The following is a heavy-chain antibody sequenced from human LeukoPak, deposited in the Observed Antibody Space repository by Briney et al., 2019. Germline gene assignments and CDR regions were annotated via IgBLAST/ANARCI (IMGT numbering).Heavy chain of an antibody. Sequence: GGSLRLSCAASGFTFSSYAMHWVRQAPGKGLEWVAVISYDGSNKYYADSVKGRFTISRDNSKNTLYLQMNSLRAEDTAVYYRARDIRYNSGDYWGQGTLVTVFS. CDR3: ARDIRYNSGDY. J-gene: IGHJ4*02. CDR1: GFTFSSYA. CDR2: ISYDGSNK. V-gene: IGHV3-30*04. D-gene: IGHD6-19*01.